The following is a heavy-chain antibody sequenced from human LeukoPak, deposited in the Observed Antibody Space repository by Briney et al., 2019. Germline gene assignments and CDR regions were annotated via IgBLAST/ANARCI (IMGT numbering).Heavy chain of an antibody. J-gene: IGHJ4*02. D-gene: IGHD6-19*01. Sequence: SVKVSCKASGGTFSSYAISWVRQPPGQGLEWMGRIIPILGIANYAQKFQGRVTITADKSTSTAYMELSSLRSEDTAVYYCARAGYSSGWYGGFDYWGQGTLVTVSS. V-gene: IGHV1-69*04. CDR2: IIPILGIA. CDR3: ARAGYSSGWYGGFDY. CDR1: GGTFSSYA.